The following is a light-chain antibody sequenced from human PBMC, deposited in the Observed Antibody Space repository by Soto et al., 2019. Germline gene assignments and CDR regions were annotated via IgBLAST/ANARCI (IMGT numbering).Light chain of an antibody. Sequence: QSALTQPASVSGSPGQSITISCTGTSSDVGGYNSVSWYQQHPGKAPKLMIYEVSNRPSGVSNRFSGSKSGNTASLTISGLQAEDEADYYCSSYTSSRTGVFGTGTKVTVL. V-gene: IGLV2-14*01. CDR2: EVS. CDR3: SSYTSSRTGV. J-gene: IGLJ1*01. CDR1: SSDVGGYNS.